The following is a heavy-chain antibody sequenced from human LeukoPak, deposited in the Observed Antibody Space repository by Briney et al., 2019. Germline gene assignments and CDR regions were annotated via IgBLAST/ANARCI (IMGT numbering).Heavy chain of an antibody. Sequence: SQTLCLTCTVSGGSVSSGSYYWSWIRQPAGKGLEWIGRIYPSGSTIYPSGTTHYNPSLKSRVTISVDTSKNQFSLKVDSVTAADAAVYFCARGTGTTNFDYWGQGTLVTVSS. CDR2: IYPSGSTIYPSGTT. V-gene: IGHV4-61*02. CDR3: ARGTGTTNFDY. D-gene: IGHD1-1*01. CDR1: GGSVSSGSYY. J-gene: IGHJ4*02.